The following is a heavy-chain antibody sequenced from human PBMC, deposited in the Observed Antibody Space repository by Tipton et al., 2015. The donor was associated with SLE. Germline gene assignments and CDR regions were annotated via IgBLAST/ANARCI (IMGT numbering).Heavy chain of an antibody. J-gene: IGHJ4*02. D-gene: IGHD5-24*01. V-gene: IGHV4-34*01. CDR2: IYHSGST. CDR1: GGSFSGYY. CDR3: ARGDGYNFDY. Sequence: TLSLTCAVYGGSFSGYYWSWIRQSPGKGLEWIGNIYHSGSTFYNPSLKSRVTISVDTSKNQFSLKLSSVTAADTAVYYCARGDGYNFDYWGQGTLVTVSS.